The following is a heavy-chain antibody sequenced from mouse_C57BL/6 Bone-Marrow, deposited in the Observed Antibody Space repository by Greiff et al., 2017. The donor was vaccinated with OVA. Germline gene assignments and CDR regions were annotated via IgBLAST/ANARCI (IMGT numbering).Heavy chain of an antibody. CDR2: IYPRSGNT. CDR1: GYTFTSYG. V-gene: IGHV1-81*01. D-gene: IGHD5-1*01. Sequence: QVQLQQSGSELARPGASVKLSCKASGYTFTSYGISWVKQRTGQGLEWIGEIYPRSGNTYYNEKFKGKATLTADKSSSTAYMELRSLTSEDSAVYFCARYSHYYAMDYWGQGTSVTVSS. J-gene: IGHJ4*01. CDR3: ARYSHYYAMDY.